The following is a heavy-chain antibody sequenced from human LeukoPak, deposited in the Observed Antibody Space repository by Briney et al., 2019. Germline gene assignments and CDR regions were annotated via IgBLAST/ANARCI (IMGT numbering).Heavy chain of an antibody. CDR3: ARRAIVATTKYYFDY. CDR1: GFTFSSYW. J-gene: IGHJ4*02. CDR2: IKQDGSEK. D-gene: IGHD5-12*01. Sequence: GGSLRLSCAASGFTFSSYWMSWVRQAPGKGLEWVANIKQDGSEKYYVDSVKGRFTISRDNAKNSLYLQMNSLRAEDTAVYYCARRAIVATTKYYFDYWGQGTLVTVSS. V-gene: IGHV3-7*01.